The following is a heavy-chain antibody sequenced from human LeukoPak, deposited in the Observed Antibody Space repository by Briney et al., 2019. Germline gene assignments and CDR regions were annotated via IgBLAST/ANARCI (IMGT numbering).Heavy chain of an antibody. CDR3: ASMTSGRWFDP. CDR1: GFTFSSYW. J-gene: IGHJ5*02. CDR2: IKQDGSEK. Sequence: GGSLRLSCAASGFTFSSYWMSWVRQAPGKGLEWVANIKQDGSEKYYVDSVKGRFTISRDNAKNSLYLQMNSLRAEDTAVYYCASMTSGRWFDPWGQGTLVTVSS. V-gene: IGHV3-7*01. D-gene: IGHD4-11*01.